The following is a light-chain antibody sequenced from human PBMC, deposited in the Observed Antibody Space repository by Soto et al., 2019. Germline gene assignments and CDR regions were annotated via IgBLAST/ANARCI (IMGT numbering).Light chain of an antibody. CDR1: QTISSW. J-gene: IGKJ1*01. CDR2: KAS. Sequence: DIQMTQSPSTLSGSVGYRFTITCRASQTISSWLAWYQQKXGKAPKLLMYKASTLKSGVPSRYRGSGSGTEFTLTISSLQPDDFETYYCQHYNSYSEAFGQGTKVDIK. CDR3: QHYNSYSEA. V-gene: IGKV1-5*03.